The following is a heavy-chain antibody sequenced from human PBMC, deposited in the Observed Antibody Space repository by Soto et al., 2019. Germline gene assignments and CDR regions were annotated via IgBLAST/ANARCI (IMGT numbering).Heavy chain of an antibody. J-gene: IGHJ6*03. CDR2: MNPNSGDT. CDR3: ARGLEFTLVGVPRGNRYYNMDG. V-gene: IGHV1-8*01. CDR1: GYTFTSYD. D-gene: IGHD3-3*01. Sequence: QVQLVQSGAEVRKPGSSVKVSCKASGYTFTSYDINWVRQATGQGLEWLGWMNPNSGDTGNAQKLQGRVTMTRNTSINTAYMELSSLRSEDTAVYYCARGLEFTLVGVPRGNRYYNMDGWGKGTTVIVSS.